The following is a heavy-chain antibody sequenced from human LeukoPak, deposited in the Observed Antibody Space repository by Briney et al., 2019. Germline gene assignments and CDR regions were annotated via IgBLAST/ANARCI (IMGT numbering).Heavy chain of an antibody. Sequence: GASVKVSCKASGYTFTDYYMHWVRQAPGQGLEWMGWINPNSGGTNYAQKFQGRVTMTRDTSISTAYMELTTLRSDDTAVYYCARRYYDSSGCSWGQGTLVTVSS. D-gene: IGHD3-22*01. J-gene: IGHJ4*02. CDR2: INPNSGGT. V-gene: IGHV1-2*02. CDR1: GYTFTDYY. CDR3: ARRYYDSSGCS.